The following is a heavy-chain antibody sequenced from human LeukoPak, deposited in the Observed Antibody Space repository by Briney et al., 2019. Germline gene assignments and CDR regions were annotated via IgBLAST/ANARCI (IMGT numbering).Heavy chain of an antibody. V-gene: IGHV4-34*01. D-gene: IGHD3-3*01. Sequence: SETLSLTCAVYGGSFSGYFWTWIRQPPGKGLEWIGVIDHSGSTNYNPSLKSRVTISVDTSKNQFSLKLSSVTAADTAVYYCARVPPLGVNVWGQGTTVTVSS. CDR2: IDHSGST. CDR1: GGSFSGYF. CDR3: ARVPPLGVNV. J-gene: IGHJ6*02.